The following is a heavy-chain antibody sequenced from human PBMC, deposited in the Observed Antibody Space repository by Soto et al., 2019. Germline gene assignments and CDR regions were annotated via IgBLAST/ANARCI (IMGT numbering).Heavy chain of an antibody. Sequence: SENLPLACTVSGGFLSTGSYYWGWLRQPPGKGLEWIGSIYYSGSTYYNPSLKSRVTISVDTSKNQFSLKLSSVTAADTAVYYCARHRNFDYGDPYFTDYWGQGTLVTVS. CDR2: IYYSGST. J-gene: IGHJ4*02. V-gene: IGHV4-39*01. CDR1: GGFLSTGSYY. D-gene: IGHD4-17*01. CDR3: ARHRNFDYGDPYFTDY.